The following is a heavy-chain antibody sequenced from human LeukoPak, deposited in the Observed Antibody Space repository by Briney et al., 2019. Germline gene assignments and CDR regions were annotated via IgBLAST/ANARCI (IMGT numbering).Heavy chain of an antibody. CDR3: ARGLIVGPRIRSDAFDI. J-gene: IGHJ3*02. CDR1: GFTFSSYE. D-gene: IGHD1-26*01. Sequence: GGSLRLSCAASGFTFSSYEMNWVRQAPGKGLEWVSAISGSGGSAYYADSVKGRFTISRDNSKNTLSLQMHSLRAEDTAVYYCARGLIVGPRIRSDAFDIWGQGTMVTVSS. CDR2: ISGSGGSA. V-gene: IGHV3-23*01.